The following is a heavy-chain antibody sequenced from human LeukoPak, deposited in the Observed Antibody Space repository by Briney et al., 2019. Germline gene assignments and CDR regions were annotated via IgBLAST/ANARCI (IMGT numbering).Heavy chain of an antibody. CDR1: GFSLSGSW. CDR3: ARDLDYVRENFWYDAFDL. J-gene: IGHJ3*01. V-gene: IGHV3-74*01. D-gene: IGHD3-16*01. Sequence: GGSLRLSCAASGFSLSGSWMHWVRQRPGKGPEWVSHIDKDATTIRYADSVKGRFTISRDNAKNTVYLQMSSLRADDTAVYYCARDLDYVRENFWYDAFDLWGQGTLVTVSS. CDR2: IDKDATTI.